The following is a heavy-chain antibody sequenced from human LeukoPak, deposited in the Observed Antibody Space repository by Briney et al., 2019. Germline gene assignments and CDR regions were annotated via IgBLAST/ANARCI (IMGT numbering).Heavy chain of an antibody. V-gene: IGHV3-21*01. D-gene: IGHD3-22*01. CDR2: ISSSSSYI. CDR3: ARDPDYYDSSVHFDY. Sequence: GGSLRLSCAASGFTFSSYSMNWVRQAPGKGLEWVSSISSSSSYIYYADSVKGRFTISRDNAKNSLYLQMNSLGAEDTAVYYCARDPDYYDSSVHFDYWGQGTLVTVSS. J-gene: IGHJ4*02. CDR1: GFTFSSYS.